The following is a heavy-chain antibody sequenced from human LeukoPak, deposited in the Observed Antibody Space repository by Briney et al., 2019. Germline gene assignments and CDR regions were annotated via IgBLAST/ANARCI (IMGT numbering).Heavy chain of an antibody. CDR3: AKGPNYFDS. J-gene: IGHJ4*02. V-gene: IGHV3-74*01. Sequence: GGSLRLSCAASGFSFSNYWMHWVRQAPGKGLVWVTRMNSDGSATYYADSVQGRFTISRDNAKNTLYLQMNSLRAEDTAMYFCAKGPNYFDSWGQGTLVTVSS. CDR1: GFSFSNYW. CDR2: MNSDGSAT.